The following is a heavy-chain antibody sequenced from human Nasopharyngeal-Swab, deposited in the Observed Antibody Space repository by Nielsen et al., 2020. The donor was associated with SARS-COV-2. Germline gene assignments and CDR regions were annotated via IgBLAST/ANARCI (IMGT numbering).Heavy chain of an antibody. Sequence: GGSLRLSCAVSGFTFSDSWIHWVRQAPGKGLVWVSRINSDGSRTGYADSVKGRFTVSRDNAKNTVFLQMNSLRAEETAVYYCARDFDKTGDWGQGTLVTVSS. CDR2: INSDGSRT. D-gene: IGHD7-27*01. CDR3: ARDFDKTGD. J-gene: IGHJ4*02. CDR1: GFTFSDSW. V-gene: IGHV3-74*01.